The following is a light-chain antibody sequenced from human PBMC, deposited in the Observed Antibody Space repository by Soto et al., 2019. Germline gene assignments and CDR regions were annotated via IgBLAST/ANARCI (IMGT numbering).Light chain of an antibody. CDR2: EVN. Sequence: QSALTQPPSASGYPGQSVAISCTGTSSDDGGYNYVSWYQQHPGKAPKLMIYEVNKRPSGVPDRFSGSKSGNTASLTVSGLQAEDEADYYCSSYAGSSNVFGTGTKLTVL. V-gene: IGLV2-8*01. J-gene: IGLJ1*01. CDR1: SSDDGGYNY. CDR3: SSYAGSSNV.